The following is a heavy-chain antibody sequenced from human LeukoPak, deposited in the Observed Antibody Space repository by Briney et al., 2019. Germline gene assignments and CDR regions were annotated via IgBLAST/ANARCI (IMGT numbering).Heavy chain of an antibody. CDR3: AREGMIVVDTEGSFDY. V-gene: IGHV1-46*01. CDR2: INPSGGST. Sequence: ASVKVSCKASGYTFTSYYMHWVRQAPGQGLEWMGIINPSGGSTSYAQKFQGRVTMTRDTSTSTVYMELSSLRSEDTAVYYCAREGMIVVDTEGSFDYWGQGTLVTVSS. CDR1: GYTFTSYY. D-gene: IGHD3-22*01. J-gene: IGHJ4*02.